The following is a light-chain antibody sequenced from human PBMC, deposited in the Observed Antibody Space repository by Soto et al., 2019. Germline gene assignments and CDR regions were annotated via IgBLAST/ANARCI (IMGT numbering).Light chain of an antibody. CDR3: EQYRMSPNT. Sequence: EIVLTQSPGTLSLSPGERATLSCRASQRVDDSHLAWYQLRPGQAPRLLIYGASTRATGIPDRVSGSGSGTDFSLMIRALKPEDFAVYYWEQYRMSPNTFGQGTRLEIK. V-gene: IGKV3-20*01. CDR1: QRVDDSH. CDR2: GAS. J-gene: IGKJ5*01.